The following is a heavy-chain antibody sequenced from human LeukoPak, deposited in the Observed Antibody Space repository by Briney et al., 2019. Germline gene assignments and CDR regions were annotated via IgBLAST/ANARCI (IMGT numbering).Heavy chain of an antibody. CDR3: ARDEGYNWNYVPGGY. CDR1: GFTFSTYT. Sequence: GTSLRLSCAASGFTFSTYTIHWVRQAPGKGLEWVAVISYDGSNKYYADSVKGRFTISRDNSKNTLYLQMNSLRAEDTAVYYCARDEGYNWNYVPGGYWGQGTLVTVSS. V-gene: IGHV3-30*04. CDR2: ISYDGSNK. J-gene: IGHJ4*02. D-gene: IGHD1-7*01.